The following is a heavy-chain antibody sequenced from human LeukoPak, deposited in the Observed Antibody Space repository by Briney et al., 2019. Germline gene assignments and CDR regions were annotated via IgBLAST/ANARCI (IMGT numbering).Heavy chain of an antibody. D-gene: IGHD1-14*01. Sequence: ASVKVSCKASGYSFSSYDINWVRQATGQRLEWMGWMNPNSGNTGYAQKFQGRVTMTRNNSVTTAYMELSGLTSEDTAVYYCARLTRYYYGMDVWGQGTTVTVSS. CDR1: GYSFSSYD. J-gene: IGHJ6*02. CDR2: MNPNSGNT. CDR3: ARLTRYYYGMDV. V-gene: IGHV1-8*01.